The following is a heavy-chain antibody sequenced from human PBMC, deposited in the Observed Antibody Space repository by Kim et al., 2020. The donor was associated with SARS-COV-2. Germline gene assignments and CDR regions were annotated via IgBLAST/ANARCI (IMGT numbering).Heavy chain of an antibody. CDR3: AAVPYYYGMDV. J-gene: IGHJ6*02. Sequence: GGSLRRSCAASGFTFSSYSMNWVRQAPGKGLEWVSSISSSSSYTYYADSVKGRFTISRDNAKNSLYLQMNSLRAEDTAVYYCAAVPYYYGMDVWGQGTTVTVSS. D-gene: IGHD3-10*01. V-gene: IGHV3-21*01. CDR2: ISSSSSYT. CDR1: GFTFSSYS.